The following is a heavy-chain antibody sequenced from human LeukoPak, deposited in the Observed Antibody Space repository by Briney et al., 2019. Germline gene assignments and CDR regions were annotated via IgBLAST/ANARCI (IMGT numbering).Heavy chain of an antibody. CDR3: ARLGGYDSSLRYFDS. V-gene: IGHV5-51*01. Sequence: SLQISCKGSGYNFTNYWIGWVRQLPGKGLEWMGLIYPGDSDTRYSPSFRGQVTFSADKSISTAYLQWSSLKASDTAMYYCARLGGYDSSLRYFDSWGQGTLVTVSS. D-gene: IGHD3-22*01. CDR2: IYPGDSDT. CDR1: GYNFTNYW. J-gene: IGHJ4*02.